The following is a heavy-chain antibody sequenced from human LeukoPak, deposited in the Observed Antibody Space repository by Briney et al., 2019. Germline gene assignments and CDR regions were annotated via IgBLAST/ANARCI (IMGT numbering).Heavy chain of an antibody. CDR3: AKAPVTSCRGAFCYPFDY. CDR1: GFPFSDDW. D-gene: IGHD2-15*01. CDR2: MSSSDDGR. Sequence: GGSLRLSCAASGFPFSDDWMNWVRQAPGKGLEWVSAMSSSDDGRYYAASVRGRFTISRDTSRSTLYLQMNSLRAGDAAVYYCAKAPVTSCRGAFCYPFDYWGQGTLVTVSS. J-gene: IGHJ4*02. V-gene: IGHV3-23*01.